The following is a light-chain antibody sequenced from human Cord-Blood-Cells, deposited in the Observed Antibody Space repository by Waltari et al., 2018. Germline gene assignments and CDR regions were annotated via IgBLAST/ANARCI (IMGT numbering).Light chain of an antibody. CDR1: SSDVGGYNY. Sequence: QSALTQPRSVSGSPGQSVTISCTGTSSDVGGYNYVSWYQQPPGKPPKLMIYDVSKRPSGVPDRFSGSKSGNTASLTISGLQAEDEADYYCCSYAGSFWVFGGGTKLTVL. J-gene: IGLJ3*02. CDR2: DVS. CDR3: CSYAGSFWV. V-gene: IGLV2-11*01.